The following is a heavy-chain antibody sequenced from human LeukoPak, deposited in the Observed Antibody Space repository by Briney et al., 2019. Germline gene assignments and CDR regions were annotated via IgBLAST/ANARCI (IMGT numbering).Heavy chain of an antibody. J-gene: IGHJ4*02. Sequence: ASVKVSCKAFGYTFSDYYIHWVRQAPGQGLEWMGWINPHSGGTKYAQKFQGRVTMTRDTSITTAYMELDRLRSDDTAVYYCAGVLNTPRSNWGQGTLVTVSS. D-gene: IGHD1-26*01. CDR3: AGVLNTPRSN. CDR1: GYTFSDYY. CDR2: INPHSGGT. V-gene: IGHV1-2*02.